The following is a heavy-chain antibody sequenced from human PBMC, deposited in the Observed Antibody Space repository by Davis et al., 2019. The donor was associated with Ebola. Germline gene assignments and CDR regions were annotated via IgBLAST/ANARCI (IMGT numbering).Heavy chain of an antibody. CDR2: ISESGDST. Sequence: GESLKISCAASGFTFSSYSMSWVRQAPGKGLEWVSTISESGDSTYFADSVKGRFTSSRDNSKNTLYLQMNSLRAEDTAVYYCASELNYYDSSGQIDYWGQGTLVTVSS. CDR3: ASELNYYDSSGQIDY. V-gene: IGHV3-23*01. D-gene: IGHD3-22*01. CDR1: GFTFSSYS. J-gene: IGHJ4*02.